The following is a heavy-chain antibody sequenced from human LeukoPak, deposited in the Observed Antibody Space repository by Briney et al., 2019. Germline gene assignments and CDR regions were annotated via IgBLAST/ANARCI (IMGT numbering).Heavy chain of an antibody. CDR2: IYYSGST. Sequence: SETLSLTCTVSGGSISSSSYYWGWIRQPPGKGLEWIGSIYYSGSTYYNPSLKSRVTISVDTSKNQFSLKLSSVTAADTAVYYCARLEVYYDFWSGYPYYFDYWGRGTLVTVSS. CDR3: ARLEVYYDFWSGYPYYFDY. D-gene: IGHD3-3*01. CDR1: GGSISSSSYY. V-gene: IGHV4-39*01. J-gene: IGHJ4*02.